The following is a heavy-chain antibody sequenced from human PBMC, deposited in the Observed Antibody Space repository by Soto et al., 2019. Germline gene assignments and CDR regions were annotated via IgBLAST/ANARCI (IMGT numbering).Heavy chain of an antibody. CDR1: GFTFSSYG. Sequence: GTLLLSCSASGFTFSSYGMHWVRQAPGKGLEWVAVIWYDGSNKYYADSVKGRFTISRDNSKNTLYLQMNSLRAEDTAVYYCARNTGIDAFDIWGQGTMVTV. J-gene: IGHJ3*02. CDR3: ARNTGIDAFDI. D-gene: IGHD1-26*01. V-gene: IGHV3-33*01. CDR2: IWYDGSNK.